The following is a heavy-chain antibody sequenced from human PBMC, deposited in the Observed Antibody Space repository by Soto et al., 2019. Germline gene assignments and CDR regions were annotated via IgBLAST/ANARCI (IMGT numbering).Heavy chain of an antibody. D-gene: IGHD4-17*01. Sequence: GGSLRLSCAASGFIFSDSGLHWVRQAPGKGLEWVGRIRTKVNDFATIYAASVKGRFTISRDDSKNTAYLQMNTLKNEDTAVYYCARPHDSPDSDYYFDLWGRGTLVTVSS. V-gene: IGHV3-73*01. CDR3: ARPHDSPDSDYYFDL. CDR2: IRTKVNDFAT. J-gene: IGHJ2*01. CDR1: GFIFSDSG.